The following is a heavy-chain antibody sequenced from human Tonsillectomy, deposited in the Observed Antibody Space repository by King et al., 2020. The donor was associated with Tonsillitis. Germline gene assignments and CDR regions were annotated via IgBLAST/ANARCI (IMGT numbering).Heavy chain of an antibody. D-gene: IGHD6-19*01. Sequence: VQLVQSGAEVKKPGASVKVSCKASGYTFIDYYMHWVRQAPGQGLEWMGWINPNSGDTNYAQNFQGRVTMTRDTSISTAYMELSSLRSDDTAVYYCARDLLEAVAVYFFADWGQGTLVTVSS. CDR2: INPNSGDT. J-gene: IGHJ4*02. V-gene: IGHV1-2*02. CDR3: ARDLLEAVAVYFFAD. CDR1: GYTFIDYY.